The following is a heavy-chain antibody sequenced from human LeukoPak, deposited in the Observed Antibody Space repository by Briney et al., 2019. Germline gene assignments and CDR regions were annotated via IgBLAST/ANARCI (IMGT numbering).Heavy chain of an antibody. CDR3: ARCINGVCRAFDY. Sequence: GGSLRLSCAASGFTFSSYGMDWVRQAPGKGLEWVAYIRYDGSNEYNADSVKGRFTISRDNSKSTLYVQMNSLRAEDTAVYYCARCINGVCRAFDYWGQGTLVTVSS. D-gene: IGHD2-8*01. V-gene: IGHV3-30*02. CDR2: IRYDGSNE. J-gene: IGHJ4*02. CDR1: GFTFSSYG.